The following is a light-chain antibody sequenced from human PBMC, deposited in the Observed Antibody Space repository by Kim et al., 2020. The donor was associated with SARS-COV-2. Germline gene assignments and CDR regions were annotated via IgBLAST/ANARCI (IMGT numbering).Light chain of an antibody. V-gene: IGKV3-15*01. Sequence: EIVMTQSPATLSVSPGERATLSCRASQNVNNNLAWYQQKPGLAPRLLIYVASTRATGLPARFSGSGSGTEFTLTISSLQSEDFAVYYCQQYNNWPLTFGGGTKVDIK. CDR3: QQYNNWPLT. J-gene: IGKJ4*01. CDR1: QNVNNN. CDR2: VAS.